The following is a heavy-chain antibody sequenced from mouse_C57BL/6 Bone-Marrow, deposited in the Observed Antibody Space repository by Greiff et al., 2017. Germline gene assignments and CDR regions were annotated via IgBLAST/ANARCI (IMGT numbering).Heavy chain of an antibody. Sequence: VQLQQPGPDLFLPFTSFPFSFNASCYTFTSYWMHWVKQRPGQGLEWIGVIDPSDSYTNYNQKFKGKATLTVDTSSSTAYMQLSSLTSEDSAVYYCARVSSGYRFAYWGQGTLVTVSA. CDR3: ARVSSGYRFAY. D-gene: IGHD3-2*02. CDR1: CYTFTSYW. V-gene: IGHV1-59*01. CDR2: IDPSDSYT. J-gene: IGHJ3*01.